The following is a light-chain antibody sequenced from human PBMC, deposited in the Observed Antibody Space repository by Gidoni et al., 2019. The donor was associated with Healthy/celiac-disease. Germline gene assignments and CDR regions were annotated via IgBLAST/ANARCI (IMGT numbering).Light chain of an antibody. CDR1: SSDVGGYNY. CDR3: SSYTSSSTPRV. V-gene: IGLV2-14*04. J-gene: IGLJ3*02. CDR2: DVS. Sequence: GQSITISCTGTSSDVGGYNYVSWYQQHPGKAPKLMIYDVSNRPSGVSNRFSGSKSGNTASLTISGLQAEDEADYYCSSYTSSSTPRVFGGGTKLTVL.